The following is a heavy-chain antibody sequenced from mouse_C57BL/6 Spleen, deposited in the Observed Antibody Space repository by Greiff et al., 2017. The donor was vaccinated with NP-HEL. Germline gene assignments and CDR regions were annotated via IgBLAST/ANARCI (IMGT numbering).Heavy chain of an antibody. CDR2: INPSNGGT. D-gene: IGHD1-1*01. J-gene: IGHJ3*01. CDR1: GYTFTSYW. CDR3: ARPYYYGSTWFAY. Sequence: QVQLQQPGTELVKPGASVKLSCKASGYTFTSYWMHWVKQRPGPGLEWIGNINPSNGGTNYNEKFKSKATLTVDKSSSTAYMQLSRLTSEDSAVYYCARPYYYGSTWFAYWGQGTLVTVSA. V-gene: IGHV1-53*01.